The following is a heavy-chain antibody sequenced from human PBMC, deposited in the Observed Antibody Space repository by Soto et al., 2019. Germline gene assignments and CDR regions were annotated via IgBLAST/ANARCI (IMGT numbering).Heavy chain of an antibody. CDR2: INHSGST. Sequence: SETLSLTCAVYGGSFSGSYWSWIRQPPGKGLEWIGEINHSGSTNYNPSLKSRVTISVDTSNNQFSLKLSSVTAADTAVYYCARGMRYCSITSCRSGLYNWFDPWGQGTLVTVSS. D-gene: IGHD2-2*01. CDR1: GGSFSGSY. CDR3: ARGMRYCSITSCRSGLYNWFDP. V-gene: IGHV4-34*01. J-gene: IGHJ5*02.